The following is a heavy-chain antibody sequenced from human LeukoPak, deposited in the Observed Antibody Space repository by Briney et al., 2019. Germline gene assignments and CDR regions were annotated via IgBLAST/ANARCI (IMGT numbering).Heavy chain of an antibody. CDR3: AKAFYDSSGYSCLDY. CDR2: ISGSGGST. J-gene: IGHJ4*02. D-gene: IGHD3-22*01. Sequence: AGGSLRLSCAASGFTFSSYAMSWVRQAPGKGLEWVSAISGSGGSTYYADSVKGRFTISRDNSKNTLYLQMNSLRAEDTAVYYCAKAFYDSSGYSCLDYWGQETLVTASS. V-gene: IGHV3-23*01. CDR1: GFTFSSYA.